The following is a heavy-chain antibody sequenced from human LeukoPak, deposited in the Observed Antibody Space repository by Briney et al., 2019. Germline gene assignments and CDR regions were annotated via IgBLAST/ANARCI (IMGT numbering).Heavy chain of an antibody. CDR1: GFTFSTYG. J-gene: IGHJ4*02. V-gene: IGHV3-7*01. D-gene: IGHD2-8*01. CDR2: IKQDGSEK. CDR3: AKGPDIVLMVYASEYFDY. Sequence: GGSLRLSCAASGFTFSTYGMSWVRLPPGKGLEWVANIKQDGSEKYYVDSVKGRFTISRDNAKNSLYLQMNSLRAEDTAVYYCAKGPDIVLMVYASEYFDYWGQGTLVTVSS.